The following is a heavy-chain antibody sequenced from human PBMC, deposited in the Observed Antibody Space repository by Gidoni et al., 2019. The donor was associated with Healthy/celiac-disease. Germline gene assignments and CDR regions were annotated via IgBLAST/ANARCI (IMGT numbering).Heavy chain of an antibody. V-gene: IGHV1-69*01. Sequence: QVQLVQSGAEVKKPGSSVKVSCKASGRTFSSYSISWVRQAPGQGLEWLGGIIPIFGTANYAQKFQGRVTITADESTSTAYMELSSLRSEDTAVYYCARTQYYYDSSGYYYGALYYYYGMDVWGQGTTATVSS. D-gene: IGHD3-22*01. CDR1: GRTFSSYS. J-gene: IGHJ6*02. CDR2: IIPIFGTA. CDR3: ARTQYYYDSSGYYYGALYYYYGMDV.